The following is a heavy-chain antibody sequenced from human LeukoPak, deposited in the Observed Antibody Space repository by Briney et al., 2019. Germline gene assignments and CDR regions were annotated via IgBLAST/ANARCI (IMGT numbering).Heavy chain of an antibody. CDR3: ARLLIAVAIY. Sequence: SETLSLTCTVSGGSISSSSYYWGWIRQPPGKGLEWIGSIYYSGSTYYNPSLKSRVTISVDTSKNQFSLKLSSVTAADTAVYYCARLLIAVAIYWGQGTLVTVSS. J-gene: IGHJ4*02. CDR1: GGSISSSSYY. D-gene: IGHD6-19*01. CDR2: IYYSGST. V-gene: IGHV4-39*01.